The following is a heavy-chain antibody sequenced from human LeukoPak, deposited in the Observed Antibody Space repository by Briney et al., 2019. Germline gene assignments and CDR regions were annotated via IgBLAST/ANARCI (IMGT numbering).Heavy chain of an antibody. D-gene: IGHD5-18*01. CDR3: AREQSGYSYGQRYNWFDP. J-gene: IGHJ5*02. CDR1: RHNFTTDY. CDR2: INPSGVST. V-gene: IGHV1-46*01. Sequence: ASVKVSCKASRHNFTTDYIHWVRQAPGQGLEWMGIINPSGVSTTYSQKFQGRVSITKDTSTSTVYLELTSLRSEDTAVYYCAREQSGYSYGQRYNWFDPWGQGTLVTVSS.